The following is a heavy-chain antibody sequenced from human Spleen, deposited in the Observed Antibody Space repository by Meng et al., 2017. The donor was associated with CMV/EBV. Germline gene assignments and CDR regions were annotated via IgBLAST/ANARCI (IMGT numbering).Heavy chain of an antibody. CDR3: ARAVPWGSKHYDY. CDR1: GFTYDDYG. CDR2: INWNGERK. Sequence: GGSLRLSCAASGFTYDDYGMTWVRQAPGKGLEWVSGINWNGERKGYAGSVKGRFTISRDNAKNSLYLQMNSLSAEDTAVYYCARAVPWGSKHYDYWGQGTLVTVSS. V-gene: IGHV3-20*04. D-gene: IGHD7-27*01. J-gene: IGHJ4*02.